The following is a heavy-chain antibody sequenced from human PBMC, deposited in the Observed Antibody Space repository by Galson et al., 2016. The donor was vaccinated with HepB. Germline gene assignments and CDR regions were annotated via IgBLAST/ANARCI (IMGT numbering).Heavy chain of an antibody. CDR3: ARDPQYQLTNYYYGMDV. CDR1: GFTFSNAW. D-gene: IGHD2-2*01. CDR2: IKSNSDGGTA. V-gene: IGHV3-15*01. J-gene: IGHJ6*02. Sequence: SLRLSCAASGFTFSNAWMSWVRQAPGKGLEWVGRIKSNSDGGTADCAAPVKGRCTVSRDDSTMTLFLQMNSLRAEDTAVYYCARDPQYQLTNYYYGMDVWGQGTTVTV.